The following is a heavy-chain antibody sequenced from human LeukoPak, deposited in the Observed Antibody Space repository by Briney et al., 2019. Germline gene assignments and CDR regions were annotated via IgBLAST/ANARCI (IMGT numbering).Heavy chain of an antibody. CDR2: FDPEDGET. CDR1: GYTLTELS. D-gene: IGHD2-8*01. CDR3: AKEQRIRHCSEGVCMEGYYFDY. J-gene: IGHJ4*02. V-gene: IGHV1-24*01. Sequence: GASVKVSCKVSGYTLTELSMHWVRQAPGKGLEWMGGFDPEDGETIYAQKFQGRVTMTEDTSTDTAYMELSSLRSEDTAVYYCAKEQRIRHCSEGVCMEGYYFDYWGQGSLVTVSS.